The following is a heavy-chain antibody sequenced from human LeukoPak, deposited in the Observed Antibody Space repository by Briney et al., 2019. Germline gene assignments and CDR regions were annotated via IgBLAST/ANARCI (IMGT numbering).Heavy chain of an antibody. J-gene: IGHJ4*02. Sequence: GGSLRLSCAASGFTFSSYAMSRVRQAPGKGLEWVSAISGSGGSTYYADSVKGRFTISRDNSKNTLYLQMNSLRAEDTAVYYCAKSYGSGPVWDYWGQGTLVTVSS. V-gene: IGHV3-23*01. CDR3: AKSYGSGPVWDY. CDR1: GFTFSSYA. D-gene: IGHD3-10*01. CDR2: ISGSGGST.